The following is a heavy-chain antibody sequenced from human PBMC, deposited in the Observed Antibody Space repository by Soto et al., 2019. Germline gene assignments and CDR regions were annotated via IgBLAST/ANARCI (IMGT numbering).Heavy chain of an antibody. CDR3: ARYYYPGAQVLYYVMAV. D-gene: IGHD2-2*01. CDR1: GYSFTTYW. J-gene: IGHJ6*02. Sequence: PGESLKISCQGSGYSFTTYWIGWVRQMPEKGLELMGIIYPGDSDTRYSPSFQGQVTISADKSITTAYLHWSSLKASDTAMYYCARYYYPGAQVLYYVMAVWGQGTPVTVSS. CDR2: IYPGDSDT. V-gene: IGHV5-51*01.